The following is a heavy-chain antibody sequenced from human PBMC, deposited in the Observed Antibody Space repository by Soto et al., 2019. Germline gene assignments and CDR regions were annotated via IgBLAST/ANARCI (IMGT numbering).Heavy chain of an antibody. CDR3: ARGIYVFWSGYYPY. V-gene: IGHV1-18*01. J-gene: IGHJ4*02. CDR2: ISAYNGNT. D-gene: IGHD3-3*01. Sequence: ASVKVSCKASGYTFTSYGISWVRQAPGQGLEWMGWISAYNGNTNYAQKLQGRVTMTTDTSTSTAYMELRSLRSDDTAVYYCARGIYVFWSGYYPYWGQGTLVTASS. CDR1: GYTFTSYG.